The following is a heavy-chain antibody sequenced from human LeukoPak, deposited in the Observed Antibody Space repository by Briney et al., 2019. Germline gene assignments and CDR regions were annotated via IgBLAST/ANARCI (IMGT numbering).Heavy chain of an antibody. D-gene: IGHD1-26*01. Sequence: GGSLRLSCAASGFTFSSYDMHWVRQATGKGLEWVSAIGTAGDTYYPGSVKGRFTISRENAKNSLYLQMNSLRAGDTAVYYCARHGRDSAFDIWGHGTMVTVSS. J-gene: IGHJ3*02. CDR3: ARHGRDSAFDI. V-gene: IGHV3-13*01. CDR2: IGTAGDT. CDR1: GFTFSSYD.